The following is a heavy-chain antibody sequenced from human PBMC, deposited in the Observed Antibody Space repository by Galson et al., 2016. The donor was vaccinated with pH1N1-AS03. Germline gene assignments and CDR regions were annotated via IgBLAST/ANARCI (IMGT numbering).Heavy chain of an antibody. D-gene: IGHD1-20*01. CDR3: AKMEGSNNFYYFDY. CDR1: GFIFSSYC. J-gene: IGHJ4*02. Sequence: SLRLSCAASGFIFSSYCMYWVRQAPGKGLEWVAVIWFDGNDKYYADSVKGRFTISRDNSKNTLYLQMNSLRAEDTAVYYCAKMEGSNNFYYFDYWGQGSLVIVSS. CDR2: IWFDGNDK. V-gene: IGHV3-33*06.